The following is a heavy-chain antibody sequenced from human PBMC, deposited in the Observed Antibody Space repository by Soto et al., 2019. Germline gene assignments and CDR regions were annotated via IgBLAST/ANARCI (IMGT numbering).Heavy chain of an antibody. J-gene: IGHJ6*02. V-gene: IGHV5-10-1*01. CDR2: IDPTDSFT. CDR3: ARRGYDFWSGLDV. Sequence: GESLKISCKGSGYNFTSYWIIWVRQMPGKGLEWMGNIDPTDSFTNYSPSFQGYVTISTDKSMSTAYLQWGTLKASDTAMYYCARRGYDFWSGLDVWGQGTTVTVSS. D-gene: IGHD3-3*01. CDR1: GYNFTSYW.